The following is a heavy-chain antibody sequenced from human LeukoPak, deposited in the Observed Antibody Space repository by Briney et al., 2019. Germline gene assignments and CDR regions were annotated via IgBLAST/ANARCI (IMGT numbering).Heavy chain of an antibody. V-gene: IGHV1-2*02. CDR3: ARAFYGGVLLKNLFDY. CDR2: INPNSGGT. J-gene: IGHJ4*02. CDR1: GYTFTGYY. Sequence: ASVKVSCKASGYTFTGYYMHWVRQAPGQGLEWMGWINPNSGGTNYAQKFQGRVTMTRDTSISTAYMELSRLRSDDTAVYYCARAFYGGVLLKNLFDYWGQGTLVTVSS. D-gene: IGHD4-23*01.